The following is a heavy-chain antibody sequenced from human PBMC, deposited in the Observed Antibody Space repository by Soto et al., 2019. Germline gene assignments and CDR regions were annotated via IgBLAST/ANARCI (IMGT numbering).Heavy chain of an antibody. Sequence: EVQLVESGGGLVQPGGSMRLSCAASGFTVSTKYMSWVRQAPGKGLEWVSVIYSGGSTFYADSVRGRFPISRDNSKNTVNLQMTSLRAEDTAVYYCARDPWAADYWGQGTLVTVSS. CDR3: ARDPWAADY. CDR1: GFTVSTKY. V-gene: IGHV3-66*01. J-gene: IGHJ4*02. D-gene: IGHD3-16*01. CDR2: IYSGGST.